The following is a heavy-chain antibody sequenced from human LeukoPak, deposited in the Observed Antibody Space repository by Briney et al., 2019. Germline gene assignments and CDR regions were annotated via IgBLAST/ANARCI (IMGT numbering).Heavy chain of an antibody. V-gene: IGHV4-39*01. CDR2: IYYSGST. CDR3: ARRAVSVDY. D-gene: IGHD2-8*01. J-gene: IGHJ4*02. Sequence: SETLSLTCTVSGGSIRSSYYYWGWIRQPPGKGLEWIGSIYYSGSTYYNPSLKSRVTISVDTSKNQFSLKLSSVTAADTAVYYCARRAVSVDYWGQGTLVTVSS. CDR1: GGSIRSSYYY.